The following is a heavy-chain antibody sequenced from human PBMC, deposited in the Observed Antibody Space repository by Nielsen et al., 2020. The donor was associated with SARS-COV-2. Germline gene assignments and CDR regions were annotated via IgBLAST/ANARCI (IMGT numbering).Heavy chain of an antibody. Sequence: GESLKISCAASGFTFSTYAMSWVCQAPGKGLEWVSGIIGGGGRTHYADSVEGRFTISRDDSKNTLYLQMNSLRGEDTAVYYCAKAFRSSDWLRAANDYWGQGTLVTVSS. V-gene: IGHV3-23*01. CDR2: IIGGGGRT. D-gene: IGHD3-9*01. J-gene: IGHJ4*02. CDR1: GFTFSTYA. CDR3: AKAFRSSDWLRAANDY.